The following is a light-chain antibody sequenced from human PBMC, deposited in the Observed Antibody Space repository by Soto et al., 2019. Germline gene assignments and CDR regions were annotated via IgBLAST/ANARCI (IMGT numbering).Light chain of an antibody. Sequence: DIQMTQSPSTLSASVGDTVTITCRASQSISNWLAWYQQKPGQAPKLLIHKASTLGSGVPSRFSGNGSGTEFTLTISSLQPDDFATFYCQQYDRFPYTFGQGTKLEIK. CDR2: KAS. V-gene: IGKV1-5*03. J-gene: IGKJ2*01. CDR3: QQYDRFPYT. CDR1: QSISNW.